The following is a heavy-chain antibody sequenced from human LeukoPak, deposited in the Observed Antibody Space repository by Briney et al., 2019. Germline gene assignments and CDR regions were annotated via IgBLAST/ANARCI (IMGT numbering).Heavy chain of an antibody. CDR2: IKSDGITI. CDR1: GFTFSNYM. CDR3: LRDLNWSLDQ. D-gene: IGHD1-20*01. V-gene: IGHV3-74*01. J-gene: IGHJ4*02. Sequence: GGSLRLSCAASGFTFSNYMMHWVRQAPGRGLVWVSRIKSDGITITYADSVKGRFTISRDNAKNTLYLQMNSLRAEDTAVYYCLRDLNWSLDQWGQGTLVTVSS.